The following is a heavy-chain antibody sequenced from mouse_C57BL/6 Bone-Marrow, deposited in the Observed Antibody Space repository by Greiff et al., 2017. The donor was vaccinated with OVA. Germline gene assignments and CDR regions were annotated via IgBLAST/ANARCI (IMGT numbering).Heavy chain of an antibody. CDR3: ARGGVIYGNYFDY. Sequence: QVQLQQSGAELAKPGASVKLSCKASGYTFTSYWMHWVKQRPGQGLEWIGYINPSSGYTKYNQKFKDKATLTADKSSSPAYLQLSSLTYEDSAVYYCARGGVIYGNYFDYWGQGTTLTVSS. V-gene: IGHV1-7*01. J-gene: IGHJ2*01. CDR1: GYTFTSYW. CDR2: INPSSGYT. D-gene: IGHD2-1*01.